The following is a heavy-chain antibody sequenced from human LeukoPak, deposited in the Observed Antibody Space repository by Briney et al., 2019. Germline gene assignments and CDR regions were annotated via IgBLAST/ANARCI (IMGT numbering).Heavy chain of an antibody. V-gene: IGHV5-51*01. CDR3: ARHGVAGKDY. D-gene: IGHD6-19*01. CDR1: GYSFTGTW. Sequence: GESLQISCKGSGYSFTGTWTGGGGQIPGKGREWMGIIYPGDSDTRYSPSFQGQVTISADKSISTAYLQWSSLKASDTAMYYCARHGVAGKDYWGQGTLVTVSS. J-gene: IGHJ4*02. CDR2: IYPGDSDT.